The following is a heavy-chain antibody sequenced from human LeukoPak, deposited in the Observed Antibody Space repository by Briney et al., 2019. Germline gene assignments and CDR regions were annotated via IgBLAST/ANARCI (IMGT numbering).Heavy chain of an antibody. CDR1: GGSINSYY. D-gene: IGHD2-2*01. J-gene: IGHJ3*02. V-gene: IGHV4-59*08. CDR2: IYYSGNT. Sequence: SETLSLTCAVFGGSINSYYWSWIRQPPGKGLEWIGYIYYSGNTNYNPSFKSRVTISVDTSKNQFSLKLSSVTAADTAIYYCVRQPSATAAFDIWGQGEMDTVSS. CDR3: VRQPSATAAFDI.